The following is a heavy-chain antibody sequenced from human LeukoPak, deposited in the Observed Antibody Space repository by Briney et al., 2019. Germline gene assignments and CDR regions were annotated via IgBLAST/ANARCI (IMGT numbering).Heavy chain of an antibody. Sequence: GVSLRLSCAASGFTFSSYGMHWVRQAPGKGLEWVAVISYDGSNKYYADSVKGRFTISRDNSKHTLYLQMNSLRAEDTAVYYCAKDRALYGSGSYVDYWGQGTLVTVSS. D-gene: IGHD3-10*01. CDR2: ISYDGSNK. V-gene: IGHV3-30*18. CDR1: GFTFSSYG. J-gene: IGHJ4*02. CDR3: AKDRALYGSGSYVDY.